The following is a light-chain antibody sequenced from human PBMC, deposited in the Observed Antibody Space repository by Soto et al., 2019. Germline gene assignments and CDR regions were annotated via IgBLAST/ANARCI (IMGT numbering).Light chain of an antibody. J-gene: IGLJ7*01. CDR2: EVS. CDR3: CSYTPIRTL. V-gene: IGLV2-14*03. Sequence: QSALTQPASVSGSPGQSITISCTGTSSDIGTYNYVSWYQQHPGRAPKLIIYEVSNRPSGVSSRFSGSRSANTASLTISGLQTEDEADYYCCSYTPIRTLFGGGTQLTVL. CDR1: SSDIGTYNY.